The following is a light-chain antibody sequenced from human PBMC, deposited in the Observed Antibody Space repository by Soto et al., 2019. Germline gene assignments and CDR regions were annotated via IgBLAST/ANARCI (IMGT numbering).Light chain of an antibody. CDR2: STN. CDR3: VLYMSSGISV. J-gene: IGLJ3*02. V-gene: IGLV8-61*01. Sequence: QTVVTQEPSFSVSPGGTVTLTCGLSSGSVSTTYYPSWYQQTPGQAPRTLIYSTNTRSSGVTDRFSGSILGNKAALTITGAQADDDADYYCVLYMSSGISVFGGGTKVTVL. CDR1: SGSVSTTYY.